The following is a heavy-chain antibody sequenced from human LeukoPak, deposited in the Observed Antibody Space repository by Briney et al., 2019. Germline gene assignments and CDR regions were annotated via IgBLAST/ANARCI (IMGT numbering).Heavy chain of an antibody. J-gene: IGHJ4*02. V-gene: IGHV3-23*01. Sequence: GGSLRLSCAASGFTFSSYAMSWVRQAPGKGLEWVSAISGSGGSTYYADPVKGRFTISRDNSKNTLYLQMNSLRAEDTAVYYCASGIVVVVAAKVPIVDYWGQGTLVTVSS. CDR2: ISGSGGST. CDR3: ASGIVVVVAAKVPIVDY. CDR1: GFTFSSYA. D-gene: IGHD2-15*01.